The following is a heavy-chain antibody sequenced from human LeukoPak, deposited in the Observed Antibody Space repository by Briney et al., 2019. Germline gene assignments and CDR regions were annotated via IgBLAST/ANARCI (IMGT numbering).Heavy chain of an antibody. J-gene: IGHJ4*02. CDR3: ARDSAGGGSRTSYFDY. D-gene: IGHD2-15*01. CDR1: GFTFSSYW. V-gene: IGHV3-7*01. Sequence: GGSLRLSCAASGFTFSSYWMGWVRQAPGKGLEWVANIKQDGSEKYYVDSVKGRFTISRDNAKNSLYLQMNSLRAEDTAVYYCARDSAGGGSRTSYFDYWGQGALVTVSS. CDR2: IKQDGSEK.